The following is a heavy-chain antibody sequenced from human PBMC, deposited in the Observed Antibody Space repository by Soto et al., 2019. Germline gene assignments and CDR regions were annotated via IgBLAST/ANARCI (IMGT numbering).Heavy chain of an antibody. CDR2: IKSKTDGGTT. Sequence: EVQLVESGGGLVKPGGSLRLSCAASGFTFSNAWMNWVRQAPGKGLEWVGRIKSKTDGGTTDYAAPVKGRFTISRDDSKNTLYLQMNSLKTDDTAVYYCTTDQRTPRRSSYYYYGMDVWGQGTTVTVSS. V-gene: IGHV3-15*07. D-gene: IGHD3-10*01. J-gene: IGHJ6*02. CDR1: GFTFSNAW. CDR3: TTDQRTPRRSSYYYYGMDV.